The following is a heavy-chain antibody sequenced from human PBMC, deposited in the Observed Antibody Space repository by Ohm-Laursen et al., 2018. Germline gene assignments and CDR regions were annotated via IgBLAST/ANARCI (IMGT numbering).Heavy chain of an antibody. V-gene: IGHV3-30*18. D-gene: IGHD3-10*01. Sequence: SLRLSCAASGFTFSSYGMHWVRQAPGKGLEWVAVISYDGSNKYYADSVKGRFTISRDNSKNTLYLQMNSLRAEDTAVYYCAKGGSMARGVIMDVWGQGTTVTVSS. CDR3: AKGGSMARGVIMDV. CDR2: ISYDGSNK. CDR1: GFTFSSYG. J-gene: IGHJ6*02.